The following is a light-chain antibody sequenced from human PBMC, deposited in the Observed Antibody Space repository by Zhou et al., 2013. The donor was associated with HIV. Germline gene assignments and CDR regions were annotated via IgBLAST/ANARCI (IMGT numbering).Light chain of an antibody. CDR3: HESYSVLGT. CDR1: ESVASN. J-gene: IGKJ4*02. Sequence: DIRMTQSPSSLSASVGDRITIGCRASESVASNVNWFRQIPGKAPQLLIYKATDLQRGVSSRISGRGSGTFFTLTITSLQVDDFATYYCHESYSVLGTFGGGRRW. V-gene: IGKV1-39*01. CDR2: KAT.